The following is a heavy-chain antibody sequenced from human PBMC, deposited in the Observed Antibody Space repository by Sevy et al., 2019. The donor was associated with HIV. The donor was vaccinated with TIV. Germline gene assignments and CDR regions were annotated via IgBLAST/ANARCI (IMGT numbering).Heavy chain of an antibody. V-gene: IGHV1-69*13. CDR2: IILIFGTA. J-gene: IGHJ2*01. D-gene: IGHD2-15*01. CDR1: GGTFSSYA. Sequence: ASVKVSCKASGGTFSSYAISWVRQAPGQGLEWMGGIILIFGTANYAQMFQGRVTITADESTSTAYMELSSLRSEDTAVYYCARVRGIVVVVAADGYFDLWGRGTLVTVSS. CDR3: ARVRGIVVVVAADGYFDL.